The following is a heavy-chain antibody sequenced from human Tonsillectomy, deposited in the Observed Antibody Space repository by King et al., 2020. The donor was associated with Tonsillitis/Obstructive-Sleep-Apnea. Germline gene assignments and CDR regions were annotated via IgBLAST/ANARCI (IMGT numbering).Heavy chain of an antibody. Sequence: VQLVESGAEVKKPGESLKISCKGSGYNFTIYWIACVRQMPGKGLEWMGIVYSGDSDTRYSPSFQGQCTMSADKSIRTAYLQWSSLKASDTAIYYCAASPNSRGYDHYFDYWGQGTLVTVSS. CDR3: AASPNSRGYDHYFDY. CDR1: GYNFTIYW. V-gene: IGHV5-51*01. D-gene: IGHD6-25*01. CDR2: VYSGDSDT. J-gene: IGHJ4*02.